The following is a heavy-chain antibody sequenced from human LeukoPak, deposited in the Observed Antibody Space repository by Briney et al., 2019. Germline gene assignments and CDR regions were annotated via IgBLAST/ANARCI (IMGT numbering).Heavy chain of an antibody. Sequence: GGSLRLSCAASGFTFSSYAMHWVRQAPGKGLEWVAVISYDGSNKYYADFVKGRFTISRDNSKNTLYLQMNSLRAEDTAVYYCARDYDYVWGSFPTAPWGQGTLVTVSS. V-gene: IGHV3-30-3*01. D-gene: IGHD3-16*01. J-gene: IGHJ5*02. CDR1: GFTFSSYA. CDR2: ISYDGSNK. CDR3: ARDYDYVWGSFPTAP.